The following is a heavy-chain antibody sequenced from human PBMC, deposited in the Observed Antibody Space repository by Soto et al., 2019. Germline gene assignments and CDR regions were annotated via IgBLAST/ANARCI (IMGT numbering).Heavy chain of an antibody. CDR1: GGSFSGYY. J-gene: IGHJ4*02. CDR2: INHRGST. Sequence: QVQLQQWGAGLLKPSETLSLTCAVYGGSFSGYYWSWIRQPPGKGLEWIGEINHRGSTNYNPSLKSRVTISVDTSKNQCSLTLSSVTAADTAVYYCARGIKGGTLDWGQGTLVTVSS. D-gene: IGHD3-16*01. V-gene: IGHV4-34*01. CDR3: ARGIKGGTLD.